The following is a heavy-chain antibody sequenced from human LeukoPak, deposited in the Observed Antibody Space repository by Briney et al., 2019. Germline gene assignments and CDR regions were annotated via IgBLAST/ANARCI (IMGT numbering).Heavy chain of an antibody. V-gene: IGHV3-30*03. D-gene: IGHD4-17*01. CDR1: GFTFSSYG. CDR3: AREARDYEGDY. Sequence: PGRSLRLSCAASGFTFSSYGMHWVRQAPGKGLEWVAVISYDGSNKYYADSVKGRFTISRDNSKNTLYLQMNSLRAEDTAVYYCAREARDYEGDYWGQGTLVTVSS. CDR2: ISYDGSNK. J-gene: IGHJ4*02.